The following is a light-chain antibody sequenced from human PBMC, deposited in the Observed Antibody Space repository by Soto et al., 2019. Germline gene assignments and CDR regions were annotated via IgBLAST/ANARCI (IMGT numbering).Light chain of an antibody. CDR2: GAS. CDR1: QSVSTN. Sequence: EIVMTQSPATLSVSPGEKGTLSCRASQSVSTNLAWYQQKPGQAPRLLIYGASTRATGVPARFSDSGSETEFTLTISSLQSEDFAVYFCQQYNNWPPTFGQGTRLEIK. V-gene: IGKV3-15*01. J-gene: IGKJ5*01. CDR3: QQYNNWPPT.